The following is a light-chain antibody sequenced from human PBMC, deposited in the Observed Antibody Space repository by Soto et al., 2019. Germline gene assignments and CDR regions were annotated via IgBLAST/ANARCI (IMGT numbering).Light chain of an antibody. CDR1: QSVSNN. V-gene: IGKV3D-15*01. CDR2: GAS. CDR3: QQYNNWPLT. J-gene: IGKJ1*01. Sequence: EIVLTQSPGTLSLSPGERATLSCRASQSVSNNYLAWYQQKPGQAPSLLIFGASNRAPDIPDRFSGSGSGTEFTLTISTLQSEDFAVYYCQQYNNWPLTFGQGTKVDIK.